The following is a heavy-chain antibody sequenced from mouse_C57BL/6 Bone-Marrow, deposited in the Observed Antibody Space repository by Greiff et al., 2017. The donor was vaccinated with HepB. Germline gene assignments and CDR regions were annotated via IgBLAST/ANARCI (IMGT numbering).Heavy chain of an antibody. V-gene: IGHV1-69*01. CDR1: GYTFTSYW. CDR2: IDPSDSYT. J-gene: IGHJ2*01. D-gene: IGHD1-1*01. Sequence: QVQLQQSGAELVMPGASVKLSCKASGYTFTSYWMHWVKQRPGQGLEWIGEIDPSDSYTNYNQKFKGKSTLTVDKSSSTAYMQLSSLTSEDSADYYWARSPHYYGSSAFDYWGQGTTLTVSA. CDR3: ARSPHYYGSSAFDY.